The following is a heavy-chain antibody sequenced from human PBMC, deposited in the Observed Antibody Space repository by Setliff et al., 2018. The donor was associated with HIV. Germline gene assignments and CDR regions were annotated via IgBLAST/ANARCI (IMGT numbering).Heavy chain of an antibody. CDR3: ARDTFDGRSYYGWDV. CDR1: GFTFSSYW. J-gene: IGHJ6*02. CDR2: LNTDGSST. Sequence: PGGSLRLSCAASGFTFSSYWMHWVRQAPGKGLVWVSRLNTDGSSTKYADSVKGRFTISRDNAKNTLYLQMDSLRGEDTAVYYCARDTFDGRSYYGWDVWGQGTTVTVSS. V-gene: IGHV3-74*03. D-gene: IGHD3-9*01.